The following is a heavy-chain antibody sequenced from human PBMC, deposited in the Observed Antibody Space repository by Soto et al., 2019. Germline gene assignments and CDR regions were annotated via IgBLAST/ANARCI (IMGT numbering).Heavy chain of an antibody. CDR3: AREYYDFLTGYRGHFDY. J-gene: IGHJ4*02. Sequence: EVQLLESGGGLVQPGGSLRLSCAASGFTFSSYAMSWVRQAPGKGLEWVSAISNSGGNTYYADSVKGRFTISRDNSKNALYLQISSLRAEDTAVYYCAREYYDFLTGYRGHFDYWGQGTLVTVSS. CDR2: ISNSGGNT. D-gene: IGHD3-9*01. V-gene: IGHV3-23*01. CDR1: GFTFSSYA.